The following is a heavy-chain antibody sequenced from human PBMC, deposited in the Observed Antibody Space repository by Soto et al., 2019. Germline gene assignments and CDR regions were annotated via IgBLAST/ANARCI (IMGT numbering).Heavy chain of an antibody. Sequence: QVQLVESGGGVVQPGRSLRLSFAASGFSFSNYGMHWVRQAPGKGLEWVAMMSYDGRNKFHADSVKGRFTVSRDNSKNTLYLQMNSLRVEDTAVYYCAKSGAENYDILTGYYSWGQGTLVTVSS. J-gene: IGHJ4*02. D-gene: IGHD3-9*01. CDR3: AKSGAENYDILTGYYS. CDR1: GFSFSNYG. V-gene: IGHV3-30*18. CDR2: MSYDGRNK.